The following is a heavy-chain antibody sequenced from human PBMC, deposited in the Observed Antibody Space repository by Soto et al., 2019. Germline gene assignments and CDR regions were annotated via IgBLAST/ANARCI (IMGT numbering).Heavy chain of an antibody. CDR1: GYSFTSYW. Sequence: PGESLKISCKGSGYSFTSYWIGWVRQMPGKGLEWMGRIDPSDSYTNYSPSFQGHVTISADKSISTAYLQWSSLKASDTAMYYCARQTTVTTHYYYGMDVWGQGTTVTVSS. V-gene: IGHV5-10-1*01. J-gene: IGHJ6*02. D-gene: IGHD4-4*01. CDR2: IDPSDSYT. CDR3: ARQTTVTTHYYYGMDV.